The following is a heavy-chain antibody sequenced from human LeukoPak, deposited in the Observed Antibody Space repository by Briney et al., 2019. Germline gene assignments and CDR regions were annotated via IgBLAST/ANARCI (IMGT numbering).Heavy chain of an antibody. CDR2: ISWNSGNK. J-gene: IGHJ4*02. V-gene: IGHV3-9*03. CDR3: AKDVIVYDNGVFDY. CDR1: GFTFDDYA. Sequence: PGXSLRLSCAASGFTFDDYAMHWVRHAPGKGLEWVSGISWNSGNKDYADSVKGRFTISRDNGKNSLYLQMNSLRAEDMGLYDCAKDVIVYDNGVFDYGGQGPLVTVS. D-gene: IGHD5/OR15-5a*01.